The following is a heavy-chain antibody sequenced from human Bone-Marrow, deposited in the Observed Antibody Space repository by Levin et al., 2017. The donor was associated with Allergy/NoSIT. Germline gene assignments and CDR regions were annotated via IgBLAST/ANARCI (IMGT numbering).Heavy chain of an antibody. Sequence: RSSETLSLTCTVSGGSITGNYWNWIRQPPGKGLEWIGYIYYSGSTNYNPSLKSRITISIDTSKSQFSLNMRSVTAADSAVYFCAGPNNLLRGPIDYWGQGILVSVSS. CDR3: AGPNNLLRGPIDY. CDR1: GGSITGNY. J-gene: IGHJ4*02. D-gene: IGHD5-24*01. V-gene: IGHV4-59*01. CDR2: IYYSGST.